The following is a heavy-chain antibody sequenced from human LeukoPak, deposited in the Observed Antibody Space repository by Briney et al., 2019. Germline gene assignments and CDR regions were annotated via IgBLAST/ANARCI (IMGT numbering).Heavy chain of an antibody. Sequence: ASVKVSCKASGYTFTSYGISWVRQAPGQGLEWMGWISAYNGNTNYAQKLQGRVTMTTDTSTSTAYMELRSLRSDDTAGYYCAGSLIRGNWFDPWGQGTLVTVSS. J-gene: IGHJ5*02. CDR1: GYTFTSYG. CDR3: AGSLIRGNWFDP. D-gene: IGHD3-16*01. CDR2: ISAYNGNT. V-gene: IGHV1-18*01.